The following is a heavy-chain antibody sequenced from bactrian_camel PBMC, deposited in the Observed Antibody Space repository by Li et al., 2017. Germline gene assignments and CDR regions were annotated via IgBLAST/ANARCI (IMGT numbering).Heavy chain of an antibody. D-gene: IGHD6*01. V-gene: IGHV3S53*01. J-gene: IGHJ4*01. CDR1: GFTFVGND. Sequence: QVQLVESGGGSVQPGESLTLSCTASGFTFVGNDMGWYHQAPGDSGCELVAIVVTDGSVTYGDAVKGRFSISQDEGKNQVLLHMKNMKPSDTGVYYCAPAGRSYVDIKCRARLGQGTQVTVS. CDR2: VVTDGSV.